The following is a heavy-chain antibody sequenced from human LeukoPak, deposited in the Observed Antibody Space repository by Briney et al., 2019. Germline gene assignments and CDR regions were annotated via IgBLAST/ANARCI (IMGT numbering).Heavy chain of an antibody. J-gene: IGHJ1*01. CDR3: ASEDYYDSSAYYYRNFQH. CDR1: GFTFSSNT. D-gene: IGHD3-22*01. Sequence: GGSLRLSCAASGFTFSSNTMNWARQAPGKGLEWVSSISNSSSYMKYADSVRGRFTISRDNAKNSLYLQMNSLRAEDTAVYYCASEDYYDSSAYYYRNFQHWGQGTLVTISS. CDR2: ISNSSSYM. V-gene: IGHV3-21*01.